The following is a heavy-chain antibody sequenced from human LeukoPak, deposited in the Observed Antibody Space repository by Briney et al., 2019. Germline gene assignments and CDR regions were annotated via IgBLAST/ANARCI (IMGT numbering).Heavy chain of an antibody. J-gene: IGHJ4*02. CDR2: IYHSGST. V-gene: IGHV4-38-2*02. CDR3: ARPTPAPGNWNIGAHFDY. CDR1: GYSISSGYY. Sequence: SETLSLTCTVSGYSISSGYYWGWIRQPPGKGLEWIGSIYHSGSTYYNPSLKSRVTISVDTSKNQFSLKLSSVTAADTAVYYCARPTPAPGNWNIGAHFDYWGQGTLVTVSS. D-gene: IGHD1/OR15-1a*01.